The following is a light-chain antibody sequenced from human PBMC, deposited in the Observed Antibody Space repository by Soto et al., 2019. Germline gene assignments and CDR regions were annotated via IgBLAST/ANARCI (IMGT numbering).Light chain of an antibody. CDR2: EVY. CDR3: SSYTNTPRV. J-gene: IGLJ3*02. V-gene: IGLV2-14*01. CDR1: TRDIGNNKY. Sequence: QSDLTQRSSVSASHGQSMTISCTVTTRDIGNNKYVSWYQQHAGKAPQLIIYEVYSRPSGVSNRFSFSKSGNTASLTISGLQAEDEADYYCSSYTNTPRVFGGGTKVTVL.